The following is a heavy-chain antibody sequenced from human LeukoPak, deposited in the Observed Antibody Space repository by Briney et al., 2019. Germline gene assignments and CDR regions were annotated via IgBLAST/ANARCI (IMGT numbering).Heavy chain of an antibody. D-gene: IGHD7-27*01. CDR1: GGSISSGGHS. CDR2: IFHSGST. V-gene: IGHV4-30-2*01. J-gene: IGHJ4*02. Sequence: SQTLSLTCAVPGGSISSGGHSWSWIRQPPGKGLEWIGYIFHSGSTHYNPSLKSRVTMSVDRSKNQFSLKLKSVTAADTAVYYCAREGPNRGSRPTYYFDYWGQGTLVTVSS. CDR3: AREGPNRGSRPTYYFDY.